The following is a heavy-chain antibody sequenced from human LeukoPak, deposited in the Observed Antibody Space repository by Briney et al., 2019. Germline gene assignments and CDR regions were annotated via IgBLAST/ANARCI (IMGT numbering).Heavy chain of an antibody. V-gene: IGHV1-69*05. J-gene: IGHJ4*02. CDR1: GGTFSSYA. Sequence: SVRVSCKASGGTFSSYAISWVRQAPGQGLERMGRIIPIFGTANYAQKFQGRVTITTDESTSTAYMELSSLRSEDTAVYYCARGFDGDPSYYFDYWGQGTLVTVS. D-gene: IGHD4-17*01. CDR2: IIPIFGTA. CDR3: ARGFDGDPSYYFDY.